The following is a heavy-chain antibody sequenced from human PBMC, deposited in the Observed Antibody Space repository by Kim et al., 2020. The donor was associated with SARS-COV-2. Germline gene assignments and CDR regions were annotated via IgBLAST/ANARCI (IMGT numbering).Heavy chain of an antibody. J-gene: IGHJ6*02. Sequence: GESLKISCKGSGYSFTSYWISWVRQMPGKGLEWMGRIDPSDSYTNYSPSFQGHVTISADKSISTAYLQWSSLKASDTAMYYCARQAMYYDILAGSQGYYYYHGMDVWGQGTPVTVSS. CDR1: GYSFTSYW. CDR2: IDPSDSYT. D-gene: IGHD3-9*01. V-gene: IGHV5-10-1*01. CDR3: ARQAMYYDILAGSQGYYYYHGMDV.